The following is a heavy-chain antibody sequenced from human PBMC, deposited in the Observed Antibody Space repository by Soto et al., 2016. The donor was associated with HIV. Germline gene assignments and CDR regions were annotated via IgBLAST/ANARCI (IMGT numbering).Heavy chain of an antibody. J-gene: IGHJ4*02. CDR2: IKSKTDGWTT. CDR1: GFTFSNAW. CDR3: TTSHYYDSSGYLTVDY. V-gene: IGHV3-15*01. D-gene: IGHD3-22*01. Sequence: EVQLVESGGGLVKPGGSLRLSCAASGFTFSNAWMSWVRQAPGKGLEWIGRIKSKTDGWTTDYATPVKGRFTISRDDSKNTLYLQMNSLKTEDTALYYCTTSHYYDSSGYLTVDYWGQGTLVTRLL.